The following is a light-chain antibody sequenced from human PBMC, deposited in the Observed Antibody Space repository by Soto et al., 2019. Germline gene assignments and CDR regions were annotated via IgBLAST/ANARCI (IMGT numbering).Light chain of an antibody. J-gene: IGKJ4*01. Sequence: EIVLTQSPGTLSLSPGERATLSCRASQSVSNYLAWYQQKPGQAPRLLIYGVSSRATGIPDRFSGSGSGTDFTLTINRLEPEDFAVYYCQQYSIFALSFGGGTKVEIK. CDR2: GVS. CDR3: QQYSIFALS. CDR1: QSVSNY. V-gene: IGKV3-20*01.